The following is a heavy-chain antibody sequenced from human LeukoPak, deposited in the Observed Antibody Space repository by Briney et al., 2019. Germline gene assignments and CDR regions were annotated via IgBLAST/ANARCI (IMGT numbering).Heavy chain of an antibody. CDR1: RRSLCGAY. Sequence: ETLLLTFCVHRRSLCGAYWASIRRPPAKGLEWNEDSNHSGSTNYNPSLKSRVTISVDTSKNQFSLKLSSVTAADTAVYYCARGGSGSYFYYYYYMDVWGKGTTVTVSS. V-gene: IGHV4-34*01. CDR3: ARGGSGSYFYYYYYMDV. CDR2: SNHSGST. D-gene: IGHD1-26*01. J-gene: IGHJ6*03.